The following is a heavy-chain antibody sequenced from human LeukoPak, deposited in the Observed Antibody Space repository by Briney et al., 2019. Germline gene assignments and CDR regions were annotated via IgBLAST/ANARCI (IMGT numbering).Heavy chain of an antibody. Sequence: SVKVSCKASGGTFSSYAISWVRQAPGQGLEWMGGIIPIFGTANYAQKFQGRVTITADESTSTAYMELSSLRSEDTAVYYCAREKPGSSWSFDYWGQGTLVTVSS. CDR3: AREKPGSSWSFDY. CDR2: IIPIFGTA. J-gene: IGHJ4*02. V-gene: IGHV1-69*13. CDR1: GGTFSSYA. D-gene: IGHD6-13*01.